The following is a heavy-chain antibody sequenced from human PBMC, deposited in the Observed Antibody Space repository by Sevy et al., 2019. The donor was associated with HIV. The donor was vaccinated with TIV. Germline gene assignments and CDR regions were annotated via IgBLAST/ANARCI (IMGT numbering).Heavy chain of an antibody. J-gene: IGHJ4*02. V-gene: IGHV4-30-2*01. Sequence: LSLTCAVSGDSISSGGYSWNWIRQPPGKGLEWIGYMYHSGSTYYNPSLQSRVTISVDRSKNQFSLRVTSVTAADTAVYYCARGDPSNTFDYWGQGTLVTVSS. CDR3: ARGDPSNTFDY. CDR2: MYHSGST. CDR1: GDSISSGGYS.